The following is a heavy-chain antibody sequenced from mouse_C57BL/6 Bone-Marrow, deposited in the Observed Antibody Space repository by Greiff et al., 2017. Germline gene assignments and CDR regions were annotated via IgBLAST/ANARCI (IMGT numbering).Heavy chain of an antibody. CDR2: IYPSDSET. V-gene: IGHV1-61*01. CDR1: GYTFTSYW. CDR3: ARYGNYPYWYFDV. Sequence: QVQLQQPGAELVRPGSSVKLSCKASGYTFTSYWLDWVKQRPGQGLEWIGNIYPSDSETHYNQQFKDKATLTVDKSSSTAYMPLSSLTSEDSAVYYCARYGNYPYWYFDVWGTGTTVTVSS. D-gene: IGHD2-1*01. J-gene: IGHJ1*03.